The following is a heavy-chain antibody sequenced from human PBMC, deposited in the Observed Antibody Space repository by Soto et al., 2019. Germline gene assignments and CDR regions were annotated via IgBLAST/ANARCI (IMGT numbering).Heavy chain of an antibody. J-gene: IGHJ4*02. CDR2: INPIFDTT. D-gene: IGHD2-21*02. CDR1: GYTFTGYY. Sequence: SVKVSCKASGYTFTGYYMHWVRQAPGQGLEWMGWINPIFDTTNYAQKLQGRITIIADESTNTVYMELSNLRSADTGVYYCARAPILVSVTLHENYFDSWGQGTLVTVSS. V-gene: IGHV1-69*13. CDR3: ARAPILVSVTLHENYFDS.